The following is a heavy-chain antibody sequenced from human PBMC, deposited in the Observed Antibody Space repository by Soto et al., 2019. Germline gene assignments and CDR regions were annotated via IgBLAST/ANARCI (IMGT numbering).Heavy chain of an antibody. CDR2: VYSTGGT. D-gene: IGHD1-1*01. CDR1: GDSIGRFY. V-gene: IGHV4-4*07. Sequence: PSETLSLTCNVSGDSIGRFYWSWIRQSAEKGLEWIGRVYSTGGTAYNPALKGRVTISLDMSKKQFSLTLRSVTAADTAMYYCVRDGTKNLRDWFDPWGQGILVTVSS. J-gene: IGHJ5*02. CDR3: VRDGTKNLRDWFDP.